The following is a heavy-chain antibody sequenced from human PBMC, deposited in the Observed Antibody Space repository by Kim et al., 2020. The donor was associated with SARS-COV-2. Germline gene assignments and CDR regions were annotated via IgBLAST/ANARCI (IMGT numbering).Heavy chain of an antibody. Sequence: GGSLRLSCAASGFTFSSYSMNWVRQAPGKGLEWVSYISSSSSTIYYADSVKGRFTISRDNAKNSLYLQMNSLRDEDTAVYYCASGDYVSYYYGMDVWGQGTTVTVSS. J-gene: IGHJ6*02. CDR3: ASGDYVSYYYGMDV. V-gene: IGHV3-48*02. CDR1: GFTFSSYS. D-gene: IGHD4-17*01. CDR2: ISSSSSTI.